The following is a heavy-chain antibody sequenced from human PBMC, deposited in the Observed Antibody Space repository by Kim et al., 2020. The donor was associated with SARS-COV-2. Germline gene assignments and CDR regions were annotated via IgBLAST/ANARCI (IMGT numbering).Heavy chain of an antibody. CDR1: GFTFSSYA. CDR2: ISGSGGST. V-gene: IGHV3-23*01. D-gene: IGHD3-10*01. Sequence: GGSLRLSCAASGFTFSSYAMSWVRQAPGKGLEWVSAISGSGGSTYYADSVKGRFTISRDNSKNTLYLQMNSLRAEDTAVYYCAKDMRYYGSGGYFDYWGQGTLVTVSS. CDR3: AKDMRYYGSGGYFDY. J-gene: IGHJ4*02.